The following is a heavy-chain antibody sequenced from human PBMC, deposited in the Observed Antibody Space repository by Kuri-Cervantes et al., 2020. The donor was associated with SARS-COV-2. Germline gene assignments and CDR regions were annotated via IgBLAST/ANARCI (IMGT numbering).Heavy chain of an antibody. D-gene: IGHD1-7*01. V-gene: IGHV5-10-1*04. CDR1: GYSFTTYW. CDR2: IDPSDSYT. CDR3: ARHSKLELHMDV. J-gene: IGHJ6*02. Sequence: GESLKISCKGSGYSFTTYWITWVRQMPGKGLEWMGNIDPSDSYTSYSPSFQGQVTISADKSISTAYLQWSSLKASDTAMYYCARHSKLELHMDVWGQGTTVTVSS.